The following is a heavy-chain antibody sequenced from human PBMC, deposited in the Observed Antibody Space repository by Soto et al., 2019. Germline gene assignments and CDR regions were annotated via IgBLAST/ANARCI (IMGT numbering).Heavy chain of an antibody. CDR3: ARHESSGWYYFDY. CDR2: IYHSGST. Sequence: PSETLSLTCAVSGGSISSGGYSWNWIRQPPGKGLEWIGYIYHSGSTLYNPSLKSRVTISVDMSKNQFSLKLNSVTAADTAVYYCARHESSGWYYFDYWGQGTLVTVSS. J-gene: IGHJ4*02. D-gene: IGHD6-19*01. V-gene: IGHV4-30-2*01. CDR1: GGSISSGGYS.